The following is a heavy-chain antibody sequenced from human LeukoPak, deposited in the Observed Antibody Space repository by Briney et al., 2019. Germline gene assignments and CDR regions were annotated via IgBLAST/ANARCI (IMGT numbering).Heavy chain of an antibody. D-gene: IGHD3-10*01. Sequence: PSETLSLTCSVSGGSFGSTSYYWGWIRQPPEKGLEWIANIYHTGSTYYNPSLKSRVTISVDTSKNQFSLKLSSVTAADTAVYYCARTRYYYNSRSYGAPYYFDYWGQGTLVTVSS. CDR3: ARTRYYYNSRSYGAPYYFDY. V-gene: IGHV4-39*01. CDR2: IYHTGST. CDR1: GGSFGSTSYY. J-gene: IGHJ4*02.